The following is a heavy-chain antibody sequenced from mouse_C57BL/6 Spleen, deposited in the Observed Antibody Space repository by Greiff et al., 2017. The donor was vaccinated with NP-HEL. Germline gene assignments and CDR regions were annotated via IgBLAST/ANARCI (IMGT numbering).Heavy chain of an antibody. V-gene: IGHV1-22*01. D-gene: IGHD1-1*01. J-gene: IGHJ2*01. CDR3: ARGRNGYFDY. Sequence: EVQLVESGPELVKPGASVKMSCKASGYTFTDYNMHWVKQSHGKSLEWIGYINPNNGGTSYNQKFKGKATLTVNKSSSTAYMELRSLTSEDSAVYYCARGRNGYFDYWGQGTTLTVSS. CDR1: GYTFTDYN. CDR2: INPNNGGT.